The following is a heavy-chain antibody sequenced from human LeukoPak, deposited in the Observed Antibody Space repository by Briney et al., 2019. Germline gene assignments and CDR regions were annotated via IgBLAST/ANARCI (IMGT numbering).Heavy chain of an antibody. CDR1: GFTFSSYA. CDR2: ISGSGGST. V-gene: IGHV3-23*01. Sequence: GGSLRLSCAASGFTFSSYAMSWVRQAPGKGLEWVSAISGSGGSTYYADSVKGRFTISRDNSKNPLFLDMNSLRAEDTAIYYCARGDFGYAFDMWGQGTMVTVSS. J-gene: IGHJ3*02. D-gene: IGHD3-3*01. CDR3: ARGDFGYAFDM.